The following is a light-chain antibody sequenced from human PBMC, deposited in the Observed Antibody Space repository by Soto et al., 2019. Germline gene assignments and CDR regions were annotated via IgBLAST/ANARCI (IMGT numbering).Light chain of an antibody. Sequence: EFVLTQSPGTLSLSPGERATLSCMASQTVRNNYLAWYQQKPGQAPRLLIYGASNRATGIPDRFSGSGSGTDFTLTISRLEPEDFAVYYCQPYGSSGPFGQGTKVDIK. V-gene: IGKV3-20*01. J-gene: IGKJ1*01. CDR3: QPYGSSGP. CDR2: GAS. CDR1: QTVRNNY.